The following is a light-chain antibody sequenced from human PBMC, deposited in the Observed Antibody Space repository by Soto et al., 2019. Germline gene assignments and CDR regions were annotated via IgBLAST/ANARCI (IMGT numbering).Light chain of an antibody. CDR3: QQYYESPYT. CDR1: QSVLHSPNNKDY. J-gene: IGKJ2*01. Sequence: DNVMTQSPDSLSVSLGERATINCKSSQSVLHSPNNKDYLAWYQQKPGQPPKLLIYWASTRQSGGPDRFSGTGSATDFTLTINSLQPEDVAVYYCQQYYESPYTFGRGTKLEV. V-gene: IGKV4-1*01. CDR2: WAS.